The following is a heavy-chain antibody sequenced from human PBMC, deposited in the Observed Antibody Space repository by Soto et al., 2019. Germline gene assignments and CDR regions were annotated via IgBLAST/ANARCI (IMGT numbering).Heavy chain of an antibody. CDR2: IYYSGST. CDR1: GVSISSGGYY. J-gene: IGHJ6*02. D-gene: IGHD4-17*01. V-gene: IGHV4-31*03. Sequence: SLSLTCTVSGVSISSGGYYWSWIRQHPGKGLVWIGYIYYSGSTYYNPSLKSRVTISVDTSKNQFSLKLSSVTAADTAVYYCARDLYGDYYYYGMDVWGQGTTVTVSS. CDR3: ARDLYGDYYYYGMDV.